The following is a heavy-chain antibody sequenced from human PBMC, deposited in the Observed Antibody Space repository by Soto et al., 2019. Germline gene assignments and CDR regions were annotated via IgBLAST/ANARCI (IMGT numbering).Heavy chain of an antibody. D-gene: IGHD4-17*01. J-gene: IGHJ4*02. CDR1: GGNFSSCA. CDR3: ARDVDDYGGNSGVDFDY. V-gene: IGHV1-69*13. Sequence: ASVKVSCKASGGNFSSCAISWVRQAPGQGLEWMGGIIPIFGTANYAQKSQGRVTITADESTSTAYMELSSLRSEDTAVYYCARDVDDYGGNSGVDFDYWGQGTLVTVYS. CDR2: IIPIFGTA.